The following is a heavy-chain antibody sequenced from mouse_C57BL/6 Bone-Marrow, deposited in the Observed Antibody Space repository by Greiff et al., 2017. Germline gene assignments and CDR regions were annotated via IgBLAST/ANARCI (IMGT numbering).Heavy chain of an antibody. Sequence: EVQVVESGGGLVKPGGSLKLSCAASGFTFSSYAMSWVRQTPEKRLEWVATISDGGSYTYYPDNVKGRFTISRDNAKNNLYRQMSHLKSEDTAMYYCAREGYDYNWYFDVWGTGTTVTVSS. V-gene: IGHV5-4*01. J-gene: IGHJ1*03. CDR3: AREGYDYNWYFDV. D-gene: IGHD2-4*01. CDR2: ISDGGSYT. CDR1: GFTFSSYA.